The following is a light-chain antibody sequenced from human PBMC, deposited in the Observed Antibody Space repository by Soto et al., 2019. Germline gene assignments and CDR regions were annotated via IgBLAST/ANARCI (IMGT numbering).Light chain of an antibody. CDR2: DVS. J-gene: IGLJ3*02. V-gene: IGLV2-11*01. CDR3: CSYAGSYTLWV. Sequence: QSVLTQPRSVSRSPGQSVTISCTGTSSDVGGYNYVSWYQQHPGKAPKLMIYDVSKRPSGVPDRFSGSKSGNTASLTISGLQAEDEADYYCCSYAGSYTLWVFGGGTKLTVL. CDR1: SSDVGGYNY.